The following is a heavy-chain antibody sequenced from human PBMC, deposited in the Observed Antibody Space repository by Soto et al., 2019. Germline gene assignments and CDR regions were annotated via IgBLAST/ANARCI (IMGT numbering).Heavy chain of an antibody. Sequence: EVQLLESGGGLVQPGGSLRLSCAASGLSFSTSGMTWVRQAPGKGLEWVSDISDTGDRTYYADSVKGRFTISRDNSKKTLSLQMSSLRAEDTAVYYCAKYHWLLPDVFNVCGQGTMVTVSS. V-gene: IGHV3-23*01. J-gene: IGHJ3*01. CDR2: ISDTGDRT. CDR1: GLSFSTSG. D-gene: IGHD3-22*01. CDR3: AKYHWLLPDVFNV.